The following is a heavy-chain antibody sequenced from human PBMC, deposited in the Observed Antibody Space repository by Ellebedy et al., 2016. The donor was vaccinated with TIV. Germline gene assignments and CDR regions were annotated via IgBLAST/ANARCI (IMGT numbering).Heavy chain of an antibody. Sequence: GESLKISCAASRFTVITDYMSWVRQAPGKGLEWVSTIYSGGAAYHGDSVKGRFTVSRDSSKNTVYLQMNSLRVEDTALYFCARNRDANGWYVDLWGQGTLVTVSS. J-gene: IGHJ5*02. V-gene: IGHV3-66*01. CDR3: ARNRDANGWYVDL. CDR2: IYSGGAA. D-gene: IGHD6-19*01. CDR1: RFTVITDY.